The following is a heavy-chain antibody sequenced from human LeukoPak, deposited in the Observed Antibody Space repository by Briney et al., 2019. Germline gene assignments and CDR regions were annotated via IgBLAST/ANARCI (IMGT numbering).Heavy chain of an antibody. Sequence: GGSLRLSCAASGFTFSSYAMSWVRQAPGKGLEWVSAISGSGGSTYYADSVKGRFTISRDNSKNTLYLQTNSLRAEDTAVYYCAKADSSSWSYYYYYGMDVWGQGTTVTVSS. D-gene: IGHD6-13*01. V-gene: IGHV3-23*01. CDR3: AKADSSSWSYYYYYGMDV. CDR2: ISGSGGST. J-gene: IGHJ6*02. CDR1: GFTFSSYA.